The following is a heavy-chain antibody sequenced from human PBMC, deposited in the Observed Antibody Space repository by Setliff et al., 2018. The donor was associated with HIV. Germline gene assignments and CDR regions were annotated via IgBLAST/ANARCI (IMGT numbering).Heavy chain of an antibody. Sequence: LRLSCAASGFTFRTHEMNWVRQAPGKGLEWVSYITGSGTTIYYADSVKGRFTISRDNAKNSLHLQMNSLRVEDTAVYYCARDEPTGGIDYWGQGTLVTVSS. V-gene: IGHV3-48*03. D-gene: IGHD3-10*01. CDR2: ITGSGTTI. CDR1: GFTFRTHE. J-gene: IGHJ4*02. CDR3: ARDEPTGGIDY.